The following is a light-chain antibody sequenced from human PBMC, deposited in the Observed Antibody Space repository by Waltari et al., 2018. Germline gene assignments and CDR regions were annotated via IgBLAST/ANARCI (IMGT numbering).Light chain of an antibody. CDR1: QSVSSSY. Sequence: EIVLTQSPGTLSLSPGERATLSCRASQSVSSSYFAWYQQKPGQAPRLLIYGASSRATGIPDRFSGSGSGTDFTLTISRLEPEDFAVYYCQHYDTSPPTYTFGQGTKLEIK. CDR2: GAS. CDR3: QHYDTSPPTYT. V-gene: IGKV3-20*01. J-gene: IGKJ2*01.